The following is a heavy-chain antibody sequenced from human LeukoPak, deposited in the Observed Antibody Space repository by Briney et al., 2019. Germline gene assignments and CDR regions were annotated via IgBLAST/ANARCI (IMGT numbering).Heavy chain of an antibody. V-gene: IGHV1-69*13. CDR2: ITAIFRTT. CDR3: ARHSGYHSTMYLDY. CDR1: GYIFAHNG. Sequence: SVKVSCKTSGYIFAHNGISWVRQAPGQGLEWMGGITAIFRTTNYAQKFQGRVTITADESMSTVYMELSSLRSEDTAVYYCARHSGYHSTMYLDYWGQGTLVTVSS. D-gene: IGHD3-22*01. J-gene: IGHJ4*02.